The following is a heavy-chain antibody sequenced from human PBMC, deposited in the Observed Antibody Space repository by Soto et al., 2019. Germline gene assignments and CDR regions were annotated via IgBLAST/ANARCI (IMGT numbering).Heavy chain of an antibody. CDR1: GFTFSRYG. V-gene: IGHV3-30*18. CDR3: AKDGGYSLYYVDY. CDR2: ISYDGSNK. D-gene: IGHD3-10*01. J-gene: IGHJ4*02. Sequence: QVQRVESGAGVVQPGRSLRLPCATSGFTFSRYGMHWVRQAPGKGLEGVAVISYDGSNKYYADSVKGRFTISRDNSKDTLYLQINSLRAEDTAVYYCAKDGGYSLYYVDYWGQGTLVTVSS.